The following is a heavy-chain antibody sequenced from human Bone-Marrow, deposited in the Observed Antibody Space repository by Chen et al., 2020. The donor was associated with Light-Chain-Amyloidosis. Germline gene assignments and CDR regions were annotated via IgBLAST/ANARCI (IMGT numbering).Heavy chain of an antibody. J-gene: IGHJ4*02. CDR1: GYTFTNYW. CDR3: ARRRDGYNFDY. V-gene: IGHV5-51*01. CDR2: IYPDDSDA. Sequence: EVQLEQSGPEVKKPGESLKISCKGSGYTFTNYWIGWVRQMPGKGLEWMGVIYPDDSDARYSPSFEGQVTISADKSITTAYLQWRSLKASDTAVYYCARRRDGYNFDYWGQGTLVTVSS. D-gene: IGHD5-12*01.